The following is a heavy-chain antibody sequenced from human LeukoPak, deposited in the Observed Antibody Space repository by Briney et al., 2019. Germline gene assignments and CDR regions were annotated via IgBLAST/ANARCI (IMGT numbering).Heavy chain of an antibody. CDR2: IYYSGST. V-gene: IGHV4-59*01. J-gene: IGHJ6*04. CDR1: GGSISSYY. Sequence: SETLSLTCTVSGGSISSYYWSWMRQAPGKGWEWMGYIYYSGSTNYNPPLKSRVNISVDTSKNQSSLKLSSVTAADTAVYYCAREPVGRMDVLGKGTTVTISS. D-gene: IGHD2-15*01. CDR3: AREPVGRMDV.